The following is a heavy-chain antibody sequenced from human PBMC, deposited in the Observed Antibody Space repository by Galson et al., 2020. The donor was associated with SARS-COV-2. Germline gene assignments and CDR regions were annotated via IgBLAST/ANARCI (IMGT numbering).Heavy chain of an antibody. Sequence: GESLKISCKGSGYSFTSYWIGWVRQMPGKGLEWMGIIYPGDSDTRYSPSFQGQVTISADKSISTAYLQWSSLKASDTAMYYCARHRVAYCGGDCCFDPWGQGTLVTVSS. CDR2: IYPGDSDT. D-gene: IGHD2-21*02. CDR3: ARHRVAYCGGDCCFDP. V-gene: IGHV5-51*01. CDR1: GYSFTSYW. J-gene: IGHJ5*02.